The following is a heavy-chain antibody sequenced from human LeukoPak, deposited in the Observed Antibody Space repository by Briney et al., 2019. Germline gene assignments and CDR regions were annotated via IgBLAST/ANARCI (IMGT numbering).Heavy chain of an antibody. CDR1: GFTVSSSY. J-gene: IGHJ4*02. V-gene: IGHV3-30-3*01. D-gene: IGHD2-2*01. CDR3: ARAEPSSTSCPRSF. CDR2: ISYDGSNK. Sequence: PGGSLRLSCAASGFTVSSSYMSWVRQASGKGLGWVAVISYDGSNKYYADSVKGRFTISRDNSKNTLYLQMNSLRAEDTAVYYCARAEPSSTSCPRSFGGQGTLVTVSS.